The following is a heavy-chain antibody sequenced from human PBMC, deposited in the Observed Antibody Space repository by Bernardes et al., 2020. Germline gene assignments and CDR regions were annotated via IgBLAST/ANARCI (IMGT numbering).Heavy chain of an antibody. CDR3: ARVGGGSLAADIDY. V-gene: IGHV3-21*01. Sequence: AGSLTLSCAASGFTFSSYAMIWVRQAPGKGLEWVSSVSSGSSYIYYADSVKGRFTISRDNAKNSLYLQMNNLRAEDTAVYYCARVGGGSLAADIDYWGQGSLVTVSS. J-gene: IGHJ4*02. D-gene: IGHD1-26*01. CDR2: VSSGSSYI. CDR1: GFTFSSYA.